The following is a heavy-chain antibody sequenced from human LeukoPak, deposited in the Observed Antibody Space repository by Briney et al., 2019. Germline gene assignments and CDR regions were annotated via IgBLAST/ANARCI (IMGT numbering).Heavy chain of an antibody. J-gene: IGHJ2*01. V-gene: IGHV3-7*01. CDR1: GFRFNTYW. CDR3: ARDLRAGGTWSYGVYFDL. Sequence: YPGGSLRLSCAASGFRFNTYWMSWVRQAPGKGLEWVANIKQDGNEKYYADSVKGRFTISRDNAKDSVYLLLNSLTPEDTAVYYCARDLRAGGTWSYGVYFDLWGRGTLVTVSS. D-gene: IGHD4-17*01. CDR2: IKQDGNEK.